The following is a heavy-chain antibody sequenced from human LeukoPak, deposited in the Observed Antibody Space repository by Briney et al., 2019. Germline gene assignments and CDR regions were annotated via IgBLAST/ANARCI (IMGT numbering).Heavy chain of an antibody. V-gene: IGHV4-61*02. CDR3: ARTGIAAPHPRYYYYYMDV. CDR2: IYTSGST. J-gene: IGHJ6*03. CDR1: GGSISSGSYY. Sequence: PSETLSLTCTVSGGSISSGSYYWSWIRQPAGKGLEWIGRIYTSGSTNYNPSLKSRVTISVDTSKNQFSLKLSSVTAADTAVYYCARTGIAAPHPRYYYYYMDVWGKGTTVTISS. D-gene: IGHD6-13*01.